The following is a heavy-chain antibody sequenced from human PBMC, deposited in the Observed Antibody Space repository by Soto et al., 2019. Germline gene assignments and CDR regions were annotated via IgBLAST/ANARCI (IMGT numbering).Heavy chain of an antibody. J-gene: IGHJ6*02. Sequence: SVKVSCKASGFTFISSAVQWVRQARGQRLEWIGWIVVGSGNTNYAQKFQERVTITRDISTSTAYMELSSLRSEDTAVYYCATGLYYDILTDYYYYYGMDVWGQGTTVTVSS. CDR3: ATGLYYDILTDYYYYYGMDV. D-gene: IGHD3-9*01. V-gene: IGHV1-58*01. CDR1: GFTFISSA. CDR2: IVVGSGNT.